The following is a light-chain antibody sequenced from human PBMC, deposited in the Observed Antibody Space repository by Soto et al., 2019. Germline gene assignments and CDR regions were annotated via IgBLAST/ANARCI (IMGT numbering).Light chain of an antibody. CDR2: TNN. Sequence: QSVLTQPPSASGAPGQRVTISCSGSSSNIGSHAVNWYQHLPGTAPKLLIYTNNQRPSGVPDRFSGSKSGTSASLAISGLQSEEEADYYGAAWDCSLRGWVFGGGTKLTVL. CDR1: SSNIGSHA. J-gene: IGLJ3*02. V-gene: IGLV1-44*01. CDR3: AAWDCSLRGWV.